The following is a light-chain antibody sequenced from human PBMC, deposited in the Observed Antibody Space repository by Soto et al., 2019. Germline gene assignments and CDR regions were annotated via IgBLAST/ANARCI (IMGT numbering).Light chain of an antibody. Sequence: DIQMTQSPSTLSASVGDRVTITCRASQSVRSWLAWYQQKPGRAPKFLIYDASSLESGVPSRFSGSGSGTEFTLTISNLQPDDFATYYCQQCDNYPLTFGGGTKVEI. CDR3: QQCDNYPLT. V-gene: IGKV1-5*01. CDR2: DAS. CDR1: QSVRSW. J-gene: IGKJ4*01.